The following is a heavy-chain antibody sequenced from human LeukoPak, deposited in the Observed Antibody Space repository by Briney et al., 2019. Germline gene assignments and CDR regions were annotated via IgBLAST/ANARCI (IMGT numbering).Heavy chain of an antibody. CDR3: HSAGYSYGFDY. Sequence: SGGSLRLSCAASGFTFSSYGMHWVRQAPGKGLEWVAVISYDGSNKYYADSVKGRFTISRDNSKNTLYLQMNSLRAEDTAVYYCHSAGYSYGFDYWGQGTLVTVSS. D-gene: IGHD5-18*01. CDR2: ISYDGSNK. J-gene: IGHJ4*02. V-gene: IGHV3-30*03. CDR1: GFTFSSYG.